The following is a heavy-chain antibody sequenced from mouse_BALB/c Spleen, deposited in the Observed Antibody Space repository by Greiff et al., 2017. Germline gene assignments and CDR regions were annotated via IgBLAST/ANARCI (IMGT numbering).Heavy chain of an antibody. CDR1: GYNFTSYW. J-gene: IGHJ4*01. V-gene: IGHV1-55*01. CDR3: ARVGYDQGAMDY. D-gene: IGHD2-3*01. CDR2: IYPGSGST. Sequence: QVQLQQPGAELVKPGTSVKLSCKASGYNFTSYWINWVKLRPGQGLEWIGDIYPGSGSTNYNEKFKSKATLTVDTSSSTAYMQLSSLASEDSALDYWARVGYDQGAMDYWGQGTSVTVSS.